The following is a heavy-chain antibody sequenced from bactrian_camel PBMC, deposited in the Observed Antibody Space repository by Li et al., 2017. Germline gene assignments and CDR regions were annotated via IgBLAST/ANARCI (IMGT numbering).Heavy chain of an antibody. D-gene: IGHD7*01. Sequence: VQLVESGGALVQPGGSLRLSCATSGFTFSSYDMTWVRQGPGKGLEWVSGIRNDGASTYYADSVKGRFTISRDNAKNTQYLQMNSLKPEDTAMYYCAAGTASGRWYPFALPPASRYDYWGQGTQVTVS. V-gene: IGHV3S40*01. J-gene: IGHJ4*01. CDR1: GFTFSSYD. CDR2: IRNDGAST. CDR3: AAGTASGRWYPFALPPASRYDY.